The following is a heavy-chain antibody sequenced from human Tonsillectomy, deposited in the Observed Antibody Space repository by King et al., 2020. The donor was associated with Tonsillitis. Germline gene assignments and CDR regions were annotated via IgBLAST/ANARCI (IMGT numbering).Heavy chain of an antibody. CDR3: AKGSFATMGGGGDYFDY. Sequence: VQLVESGGGLVQPGRSLRLSCAASGFTFDDYAMHWVRQAPGKGLEWVSGISWNSGSIGYADSVKGRFTISRDNAKNSLYLQMNSLRAEDTALYYCAKGSFATMGGGGDYFDYWGQGTLVTVSS. D-gene: IGHD5-24*01. CDR1: GFTFDDYA. J-gene: IGHJ4*02. CDR2: ISWNSGSI. V-gene: IGHV3-9*01.